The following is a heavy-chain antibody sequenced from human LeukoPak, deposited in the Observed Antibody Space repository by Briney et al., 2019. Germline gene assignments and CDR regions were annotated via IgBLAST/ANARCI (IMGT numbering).Heavy chain of an antibody. J-gene: IGHJ4*02. D-gene: IGHD3-3*01. V-gene: IGHV3-15*01. CDR2: IKSKTDGGTT. CDR3: TTDSYFWSGVDY. CDR1: GFTFSNAW. Sequence: GGSLRLSCAASGFTFSNAWMSWVRQAPGKGLEWVGRIKSKTDGGTTDYAATVKGRFTISRDDSKNTLYLQMNSLKTEDTAVYYCTTDSYFWSGVDYWGQGTLVTVSS.